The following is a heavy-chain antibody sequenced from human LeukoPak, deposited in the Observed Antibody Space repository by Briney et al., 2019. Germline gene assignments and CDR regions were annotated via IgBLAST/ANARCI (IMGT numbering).Heavy chain of an antibody. CDR2: IRYDGSNK. CDR3: AKDLRIVATIGDDFDY. V-gene: IGHV3-30*02. Sequence: GGSLRLSCAASGFTFSSYGMHWVRQAPGKGLEWVAFIRYDGSNKYYADSVKGRFAISRDNSKNTLYLQMNSLRAEDTAVYYRAKDLRIVATIGDDFDYWGQGTLVTVSS. CDR1: GFTFSSYG. J-gene: IGHJ4*02. D-gene: IGHD5-12*01.